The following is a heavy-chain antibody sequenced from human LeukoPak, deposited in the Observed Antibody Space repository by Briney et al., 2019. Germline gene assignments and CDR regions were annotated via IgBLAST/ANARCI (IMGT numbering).Heavy chain of an antibody. V-gene: IGHV4-39*01. J-gene: IGHJ4*02. CDR3: ARHDSGSYDILTGQLDY. Sequence: SETLSLTCTVSGGSLSSSSYYWGWLRQPPGTGLEWIGSIYYSGSTYSNPSLKSRVTISVDTSKNQFSLKMSSVTAADTAVYYCARHDSGSYDILTGQLDYWGQGTLVTVSS. CDR1: GGSLSSSSYY. CDR2: IYYSGST. D-gene: IGHD3-9*01.